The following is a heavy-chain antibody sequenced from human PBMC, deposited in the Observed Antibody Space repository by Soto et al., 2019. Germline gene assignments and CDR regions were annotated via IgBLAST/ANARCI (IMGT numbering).Heavy chain of an antibody. Sequence: SETLSLTCTVSGGSISSYYCSWIRQAAVKGLEWIGRIHTSGSPNYNPSLKSRVTMSADTSKNQFSLKLTSVTAADTAVYYCATGGTYFDYWGQGTLVTVSS. J-gene: IGHJ4*02. V-gene: IGHV4-4*07. CDR1: GGSISSYY. CDR2: IHTSGSP. CDR3: ATGGTYFDY.